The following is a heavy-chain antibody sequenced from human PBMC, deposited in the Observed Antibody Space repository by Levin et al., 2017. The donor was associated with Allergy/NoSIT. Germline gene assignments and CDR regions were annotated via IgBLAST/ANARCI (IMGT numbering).Heavy chain of an antibody. CDR2: IDWDDDK. CDR3: ARMIRGVITPVDV. V-gene: IGHV2-70*01. D-gene: IGHD3-10*01. CDR1: GFSLSTSRMC. Sequence: SGPTLVKPTQTLTLTCTVSGFSLSTSRMCVGWIRQPPGKALEWLALIDWDDDKYYSTSLKTRLTISKDNSKNQVVLTMTNMDPVDTGTYYCARMIRGVITPVDVWGQGTVVTVAS. J-gene: IGHJ3*01.